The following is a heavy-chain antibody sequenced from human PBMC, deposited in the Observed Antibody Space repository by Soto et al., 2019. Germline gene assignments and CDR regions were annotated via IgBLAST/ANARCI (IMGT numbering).Heavy chain of an antibody. D-gene: IGHD6-13*01. CDR3: ATGISSSWSHAFDT. V-gene: IGHV1-24*01. J-gene: IGHJ3*02. CDR2: FDPEDGET. CDR1: GYTITELS. Sequence: ASVKVSCTVSGYTITELSMHWVRQDNRKGLEWMGGFDPEDGETIYAQKFQGRVTMTEDTSTDTAYMELSSLRSEDTAVYYCATGISSSWSHAFDTGGQGTMVTVSS.